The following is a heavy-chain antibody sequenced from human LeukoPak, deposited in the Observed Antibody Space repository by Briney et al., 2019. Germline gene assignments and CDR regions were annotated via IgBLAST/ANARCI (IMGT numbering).Heavy chain of an antibody. CDR2: IKQDGSEK. Sequence: GGSLRLSCVVSGLTFSSYWMAWVRQAPGKGLEWVANIKQDGSEKYYVDSVKGRFTISRDNAKNSLYLQMNSLRADDTAIYYCARGSQRVAAQDNWFDPWGQGTLVTVSS. CDR3: ARGSQRVAAQDNWFDP. V-gene: IGHV3-7*01. J-gene: IGHJ5*02. D-gene: IGHD6-19*01. CDR1: GLTFSSYW.